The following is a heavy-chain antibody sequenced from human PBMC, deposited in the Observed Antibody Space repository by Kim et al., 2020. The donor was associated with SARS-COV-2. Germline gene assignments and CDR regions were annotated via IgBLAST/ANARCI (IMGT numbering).Heavy chain of an antibody. V-gene: IGHV4-34*01. J-gene: IGHJ4*02. CDR3: ARGIYGSGSYYSHPIDY. D-gene: IGHD3-10*01. Sequence: LKSRVTISVDTSKNQFSVKLSSVTAADTAVYYCARGIYGSGSYYSHPIDYWGQGTLVTVSS.